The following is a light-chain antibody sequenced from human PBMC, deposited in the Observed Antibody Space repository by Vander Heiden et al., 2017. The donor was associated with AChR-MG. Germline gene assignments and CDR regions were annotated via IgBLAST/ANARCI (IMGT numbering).Light chain of an antibody. CDR3: SSYAGSSRM. CDR2: EVS. J-gene: IGLJ3*02. Sequence: QSALTQPPSASGSPGQSVPLSCTGTSSDVGGYNYVSWYQQHPGKAPKLMIYEVSKRPAGVPDRFSGSKSGNTAALTVSVLQAEDEADYYCSSYAGSSRMFGGGTKLTVL. CDR1: SSDVGGYNY. V-gene: IGLV2-8*01.